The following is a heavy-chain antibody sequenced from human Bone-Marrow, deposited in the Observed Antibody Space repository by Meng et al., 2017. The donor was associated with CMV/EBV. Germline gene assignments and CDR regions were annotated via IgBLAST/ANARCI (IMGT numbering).Heavy chain of an antibody. Sequence: GESLKISCAASGFTFSGYGMQWVRQAPGKGLEWVAFIPYDGSDKYSQDSVKGRFTISRDNSKNTLYLHMNRLRPEDTGAYYCAKRLIAPGGPNWFDPWGQGTLVTVSS. CDR2: IPYDGSDK. V-gene: IGHV3-30*02. CDR3: AKRLIAPGGPNWFDP. D-gene: IGHD6-13*01. CDR1: GFTFSGYG. J-gene: IGHJ5*02.